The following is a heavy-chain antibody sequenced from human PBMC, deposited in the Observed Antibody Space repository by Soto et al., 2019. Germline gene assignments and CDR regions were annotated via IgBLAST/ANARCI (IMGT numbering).Heavy chain of an antibody. CDR1: GGSISSYY. Sequence: SETLSRACTVSGGSISSYYWSWNRQPPGKGLEWIGYVYTSDYTRYSSSLKSRVTISVDTSKSQFYLRLNSVTAADTAVYYCARHGDTMVRGVIPVYNWFDPWGQGTLVTVS. J-gene: IGHJ5*02. CDR3: ARHGDTMVRGVIPVYNWFDP. D-gene: IGHD3-10*01. CDR2: VYTSDYT. V-gene: IGHV4-59*08.